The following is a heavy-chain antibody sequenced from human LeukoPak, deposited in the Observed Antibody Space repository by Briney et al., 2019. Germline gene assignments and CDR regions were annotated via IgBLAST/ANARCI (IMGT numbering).Heavy chain of an antibody. Sequence: GGSLRLSCAASGFTFSSYAMSWVRQAPGKGLEWVSAISGSGGSTYYADSVKGRFTISRDNAKNSLYLQMNSLRAEDTAVYYCARVGGVTGSIFDYWGQGTLVTVSS. J-gene: IGHJ4*02. CDR3: ARVGGVTGSIFDY. CDR1: GFTFSSYA. V-gene: IGHV3-23*01. CDR2: ISGSGGST. D-gene: IGHD1-20*01.